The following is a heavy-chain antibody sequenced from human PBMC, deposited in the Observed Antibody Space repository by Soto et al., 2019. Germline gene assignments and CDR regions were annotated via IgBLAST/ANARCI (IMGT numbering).Heavy chain of an antibody. CDR2: IYPADSDT. Sequence: PGESLKISCSGSGYSFISYWIGWVRQMPGRGLEWMGTIYPADSDTRYSPSFRGQVTISADKSITTAYLKWSSLKASDTAIYYCARLLSRGGSSFGMDVWGQGTTVTVSS. D-gene: IGHD3-10*01. CDR1: GYSFISYW. V-gene: IGHV5-51*01. J-gene: IGHJ6*02. CDR3: ARLLSRGGSSFGMDV.